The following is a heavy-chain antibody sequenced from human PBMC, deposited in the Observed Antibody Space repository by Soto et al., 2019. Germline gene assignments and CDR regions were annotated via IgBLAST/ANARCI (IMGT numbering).Heavy chain of an antibody. J-gene: IGHJ6*02. V-gene: IGHV5-51*01. CDR1: GYTFTNYW. CDR3: AASIFYYGMDV. Sequence: GESMKISCNGSGYTFTNYWICWVRQMPWKGPEWMGIIYPGDSDTKYNPSFQGQVTISADKSITTTYLQWSSLKASDTAIYYCAASIFYYGMDVWGQGTTVTVSS. CDR2: IYPGDSDT.